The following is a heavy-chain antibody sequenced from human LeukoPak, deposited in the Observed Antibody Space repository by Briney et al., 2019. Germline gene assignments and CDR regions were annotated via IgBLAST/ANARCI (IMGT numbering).Heavy chain of an antibody. CDR1: GGSISSSSYY. D-gene: IGHD3-3*01. CDR2: IYYSGST. V-gene: IGHV4-39*01. J-gene: IGHJ4*02. CDR3: ARDSYGQGYNIDY. Sequence: SETLSLTCTVSGGSISSSSYYWGWIRQPPGKGLEWIGSIYYSGSTYYNPSLKSRVTISVDTSKNQFSLKLSSVTAADTAVYYCARDSYGQGYNIDYWGQGTLVTVSS.